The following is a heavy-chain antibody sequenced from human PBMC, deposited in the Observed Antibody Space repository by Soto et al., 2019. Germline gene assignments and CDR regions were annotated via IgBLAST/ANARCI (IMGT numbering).Heavy chain of an antibody. D-gene: IGHD4-17*01. Sequence: SETLSLSYAVSGGSISSGGYSWSWIRQPPGKGLEWIGYIYHSGSTYYNPSLKSRVTISVDRSKNQFSLKLSSVTAADTAVYYCARGVPVRFDYWGQGTLVTVSS. V-gene: IGHV4-30-2*01. CDR3: ARGVPVRFDY. J-gene: IGHJ4*02. CDR2: IYHSGST. CDR1: GGSISSGGYS.